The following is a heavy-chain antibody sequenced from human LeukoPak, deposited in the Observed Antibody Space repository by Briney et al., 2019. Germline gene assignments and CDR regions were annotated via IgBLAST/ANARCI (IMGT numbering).Heavy chain of an antibody. V-gene: IGHV4-39*07. CDR3: ARSHYYDSSGYDPYFDY. Sequence: SETLSLTCTVSGGSISSPSYYWSWIRQPPGKGLEWIGEINHSGSTNYNPSLKSRVTISVDTSKNQFSLKLSSVTAADTAVYYCARSHYYDSSGYDPYFDYWGQGTLVTVSS. D-gene: IGHD3-22*01. J-gene: IGHJ4*02. CDR1: GGSISSPSYY. CDR2: INHSGST.